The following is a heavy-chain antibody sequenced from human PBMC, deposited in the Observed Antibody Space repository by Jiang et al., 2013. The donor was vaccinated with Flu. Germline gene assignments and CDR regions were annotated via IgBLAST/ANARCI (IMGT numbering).Heavy chain of an antibody. CDR3: MRDCGSRGADVFDI. Sequence: EVKKPGASVKVSCKASGYTFTGLYMHWVRQAPGQGLEWVGWINPNNGGTRYAQQFQGRVTMTTDTSNTTAYMELSSLRSDDTAVYYCMRDCGSRGADVFDIWGQGTMVTVSS. CDR1: GYTFTGLY. V-gene: IGHV1-2*02. J-gene: IGHJ3*02. D-gene: IGHD3-16*01. CDR2: INPNNGGT.